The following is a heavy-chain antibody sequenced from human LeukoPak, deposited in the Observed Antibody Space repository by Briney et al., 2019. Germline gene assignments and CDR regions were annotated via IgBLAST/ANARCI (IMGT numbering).Heavy chain of an antibody. Sequence: PGGSLRLSCAASGFTFGSFGMHWVRQAPGKGLERVAFIHYDGSNKYYADSVKGRFTISRDNSKNTLYLQMNSLRAEDTAVYYCAKGGHSDIWYPYFDYWGQGTLVTVSS. CDR1: GFTFGSFG. CDR3: AKGGHSDIWYPYFDY. V-gene: IGHV3-30*02. CDR2: IHYDGSNK. J-gene: IGHJ4*02. D-gene: IGHD6-13*01.